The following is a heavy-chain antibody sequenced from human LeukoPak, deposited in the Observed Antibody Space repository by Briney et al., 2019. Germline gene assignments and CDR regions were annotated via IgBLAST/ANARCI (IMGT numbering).Heavy chain of an antibody. J-gene: IGHJ4*02. CDR3: ARGLTGYSRDGIGY. CDR2: VNHSGYT. V-gene: IGHV4-34*01. Sequence: SETLSLTCTVSGGSISSYYWSWIRQPPGKGLEWIGEVNHSGYTNYNPSLKSRVTISVDTSKNQFSLKLSSVTAADTVVYYCARGLTGYSRDGIGYWGQGTLVTVSS. CDR1: GGSISSYY. D-gene: IGHD3-9*01.